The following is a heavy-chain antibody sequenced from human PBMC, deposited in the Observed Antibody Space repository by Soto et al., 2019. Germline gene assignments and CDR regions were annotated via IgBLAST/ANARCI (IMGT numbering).Heavy chain of an antibody. J-gene: IGHJ4*01. CDR2: ISGNGGKR. Sequence: QVQLVESGGGVVQPGTSLRLSCAASGFSFSNFDMHWVRQAPGKGLEWVAVISGNGGKRYYIDSMKGRISISRDNSNNTLTLQIDSLTNDDTAIYYCAKDSFLAARFVNWGHGVLVTMSS. CDR3: AKDSFLAARFVN. D-gene: IGHD3-3*02. V-gene: IGHV3-30*18. CDR1: GFSFSNFD.